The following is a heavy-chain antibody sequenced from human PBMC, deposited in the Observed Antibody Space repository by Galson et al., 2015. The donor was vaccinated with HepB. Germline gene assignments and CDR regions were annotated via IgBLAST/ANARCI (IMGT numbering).Heavy chain of an antibody. CDR2: IYYSGTT. CDR1: GGSINNYY. J-gene: IGHJ5*02. D-gene: IGHD1-1*01. V-gene: IGHV4-59*01. CDR3: ARVRISTYWFDP. Sequence: ETLSLTCTVSGGSINNYYWSWIRQPPGKGLEWIGYIYYSGTTNYNPSLKSRVTISVDTSKDQFSLKLSSVTAADTAVYYCARVRISTYWFDPWGQGTLVTVSS.